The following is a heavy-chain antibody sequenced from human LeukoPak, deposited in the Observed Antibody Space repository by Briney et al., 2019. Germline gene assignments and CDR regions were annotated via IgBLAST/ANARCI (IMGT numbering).Heavy chain of an antibody. CDR1: GGSISSYY. J-gene: IGHJ4*02. CDR2: IYYSGST. V-gene: IGHV4-59*01. CDR3: ASGGSIDY. Sequence: SETLSLTCTVSGGSISSYYWSWIRQPPGKGLEWIGYIYYSGSTYYNPSLKSRVTMSVDTSKNQFSLKLSSVTAADTAVYYCASGGSIDYWGQGTLVTVSS.